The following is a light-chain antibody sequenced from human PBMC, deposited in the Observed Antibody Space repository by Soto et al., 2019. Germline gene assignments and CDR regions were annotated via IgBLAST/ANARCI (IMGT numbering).Light chain of an antibody. CDR2: GAS. CDR1: QSVSSTY. Sequence: EIVLTQSPGTLSLSPGERATLSCRASQSVSSTYLAWYQQKPGQAPRLLIYGASTRATGIPDRFSGSRSGTDFTLTISRLEPEDFAVYFCQQYDRSLYTFGQGTKLEIK. CDR3: QQYDRSLYT. J-gene: IGKJ2*01. V-gene: IGKV3-20*01.